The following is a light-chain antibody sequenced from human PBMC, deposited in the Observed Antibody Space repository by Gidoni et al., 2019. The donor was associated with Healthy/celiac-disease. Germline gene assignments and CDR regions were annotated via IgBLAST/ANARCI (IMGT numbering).Light chain of an antibody. CDR2: KVS. J-gene: IGKJ2*04. Sequence: DVVMHQSPLSLPVTLVQPASISCRSSQSLVSSDGSSFLNWFTQRSGQYPRRLIYKVSNRDSGVPDRCSGSGSGTDFTLKIRRVEAEDVVIYYCMQGTQWPCSFGQGTRLEIK. V-gene: IGKV2-30*01. CDR1: QSLVSSDGSSF. CDR3: MQGTQWPCS.